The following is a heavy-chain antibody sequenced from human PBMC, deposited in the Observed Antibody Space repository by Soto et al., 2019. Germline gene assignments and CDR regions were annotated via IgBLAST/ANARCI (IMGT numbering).Heavy chain of an antibody. D-gene: IGHD3-10*01. CDR2: ISAYNGNT. J-gene: IGHJ5*02. V-gene: IGHV1-18*01. CDR1: GYTFTSYG. Sequence: APVKVSCKASGYTFTSYGISWVRQARGQGLEWMGWISAYNGNTNYAQKLQGRVTMTTDTSTSTAYMELRSLRSVDTAVYYCARDCGGIIMVRGVITQRYNGLAPWGKGTLVTVS. CDR3: ARDCGGIIMVRGVITQRYNGLAP.